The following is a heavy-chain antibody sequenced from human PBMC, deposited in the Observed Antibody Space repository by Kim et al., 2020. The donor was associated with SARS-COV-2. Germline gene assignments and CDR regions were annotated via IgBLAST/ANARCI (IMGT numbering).Heavy chain of an antibody. V-gene: IGHV3-11*06. J-gene: IGHJ6*02. D-gene: IGHD3-10*01. Sequence: FTISRDNAKNSLYLQMNSLRAEDTAVYYCASEQRGGWFGEVVYYYGMDVWGQGTTVTVSS. CDR3: ASEQRGGWFGEVVYYYGMDV.